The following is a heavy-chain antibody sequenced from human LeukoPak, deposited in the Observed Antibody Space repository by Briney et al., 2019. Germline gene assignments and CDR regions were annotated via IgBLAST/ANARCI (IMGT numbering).Heavy chain of an antibody. J-gene: IGHJ5*02. D-gene: IGHD2-15*01. CDR1: GGSISSSYY. CDR2: IYYSGST. CDR3: ARGGVCSGGSCYSDRGWFDP. V-gene: IGHV4-59*01. Sequence: SETLSLTCTVSGGSISSSYYWSWIRQPPGKGLEWIGYIYYSGSTNYNPSLKSRVTISVDTSKNQFSLNLNSVTAADTAVYYCARGGVCSGGSCYSDRGWFDPWGQGTLVTVSS.